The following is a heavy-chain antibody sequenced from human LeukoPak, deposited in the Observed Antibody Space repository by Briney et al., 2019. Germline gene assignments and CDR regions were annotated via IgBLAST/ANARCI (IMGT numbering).Heavy chain of an antibody. CDR2: IRYDGSNK. CDR1: GFTFSSYG. J-gene: IGHJ4*02. V-gene: IGHV3-30*02. CDR3: AGLVVVTATANDY. Sequence: GGSLRLSCAASGFTFSSYGMHWVRQAPGKGLEWVAFIRYDGSNKYYADSVKGRFTISRDNSKNTLYLQMNSLRAEDAAVYYCAGLVVVTATANDYWGQGTLVTVSS. D-gene: IGHD2-21*02.